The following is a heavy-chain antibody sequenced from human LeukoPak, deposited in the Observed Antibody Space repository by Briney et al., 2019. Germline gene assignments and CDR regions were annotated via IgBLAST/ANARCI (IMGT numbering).Heavy chain of an antibody. CDR1: GFTFSSYA. J-gene: IGHJ6*02. Sequence: PGGSLRLSCAASGFTFSSYAMSWVRQAPGKGLEWVSAISGSGGSTYYADSVKGRFTISRENSKNTLYLQMNSLRAEDTAVYYCAKNNYYDSSGYYYGDYYYYGMDVWGQGTTVTVSS. CDR2: ISGSGGST. CDR3: AKNNYYDSSGYYYGDYYYYGMDV. D-gene: IGHD3-22*01. V-gene: IGHV3-23*01.